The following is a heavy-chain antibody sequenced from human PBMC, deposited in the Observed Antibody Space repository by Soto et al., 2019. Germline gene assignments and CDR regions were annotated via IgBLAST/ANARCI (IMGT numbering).Heavy chain of an antibody. V-gene: IGHV1-8*01. CDR1: GYTFTTYD. CDR3: ARGAGATIVY. J-gene: IGHJ4*02. D-gene: IGHD1-26*01. Sequence: QVQLVQSGAEVKKPGASVKVSCKASGYTFTTYDMNWVRQATGQGLEWMGWMNPHSANTGYAQKYQTSFRMPGNNSMSSAYREISSLRSEDTVVYYCARGAGATIVYWGQGTLVTV. CDR2: MNPHSANT.